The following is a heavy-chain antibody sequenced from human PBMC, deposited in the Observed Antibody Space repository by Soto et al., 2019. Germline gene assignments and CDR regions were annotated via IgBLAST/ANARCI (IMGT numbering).Heavy chain of an antibody. D-gene: IGHD3-16*01. CDR2: ISSSSSYI. V-gene: IGHV3-21*01. J-gene: IGHJ6*02. Sequence: GGSLRLSCAASGFTFSSYSMNWVRQAPGKGLEWVSSISSSSSYIYYADSVKGRFTISRDNAKNSLYLQMNSLRAEDTAVYYCAREGSDGVYYDYVWGKYGMDVWGQGTTVTVSS. CDR1: GFTFSSYS. CDR3: AREGSDGVYYDYVWGKYGMDV.